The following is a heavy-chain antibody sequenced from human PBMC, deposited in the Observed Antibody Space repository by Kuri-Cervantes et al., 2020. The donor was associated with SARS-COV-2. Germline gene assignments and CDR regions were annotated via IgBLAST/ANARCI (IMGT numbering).Heavy chain of an antibody. V-gene: IGHV1-69*13. CDR3: ARSASQGVVVPAAFKGFDP. D-gene: IGHD2-2*01. Sequence: SVKVSSKASGGTFSSYAISWVRQAPGQGLEWMGGIIPIFGTANYAQKFQGRVTITADESTSTAYMELSSLRSEDTAVYYCARSASQGVVVPAAFKGFDPWGQGTLVTVSS. CDR2: IIPIFGTA. CDR1: GGTFSSYA. J-gene: IGHJ5*02.